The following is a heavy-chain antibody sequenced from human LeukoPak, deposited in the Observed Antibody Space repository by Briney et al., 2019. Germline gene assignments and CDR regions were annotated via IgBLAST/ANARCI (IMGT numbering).Heavy chain of an antibody. CDR2: ISGSGAST. CDR3: AKDQGVYGILWWPGY. V-gene: IGHV3-23*01. CDR1: GFTFSSYG. Sequence: GGTLRLSCAASGFTFSSYGMSWVRQAPGKGLEWVSAISGSGASTHYADSMKGRFTISRDNSKNTLYLQMNSLRVEDTAVYYCAKDQGVYGILWWPGYWGQGTLVTVSS. J-gene: IGHJ4*02. D-gene: IGHD2-21*01.